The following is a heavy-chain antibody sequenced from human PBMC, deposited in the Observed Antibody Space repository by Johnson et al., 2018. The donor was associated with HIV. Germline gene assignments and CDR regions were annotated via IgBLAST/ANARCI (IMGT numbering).Heavy chain of an antibody. CDR3: AIEQDWGYYDSTAFDV. V-gene: IGHV3-30*14. D-gene: IGHD3-22*01. CDR1: GFTFSSYA. J-gene: IGHJ3*01. CDR2: ISYDGSNK. Sequence: QVQLVESGGGVVQPGRSLRLSCAASGFTFSSYAMHWVRQAPGKGLEWVAVISYDGSNKYYADSVKGRFTISRDNSKNTLYLQMNRLRADDTVVYYCAIEQDWGYYDSTAFDVWGQGTMVTVSS.